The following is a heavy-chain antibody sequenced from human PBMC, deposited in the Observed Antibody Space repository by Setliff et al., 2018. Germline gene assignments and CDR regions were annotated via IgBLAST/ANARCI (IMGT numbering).Heavy chain of an antibody. CDR2: IIPLFETT. CDR1: GYTFTSYG. D-gene: IGHD3-3*01. Sequence: SVKVSCKASGYTFTSYGISWVRQAPGQGLEWMGRIIPLFETTNYVEKFQGRVTITADESTSTAYMELSGLRSEDTAVYYCARGSSITIFGVVLKYYYGMDVWGQGTTVTVSS. CDR3: ARGSSITIFGVVLKYYYGMDV. V-gene: IGHV1-69*13. J-gene: IGHJ6*02.